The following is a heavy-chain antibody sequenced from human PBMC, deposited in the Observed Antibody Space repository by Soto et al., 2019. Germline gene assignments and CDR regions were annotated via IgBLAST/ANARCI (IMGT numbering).Heavy chain of an antibody. CDR1: GYNFAGYH. V-gene: IGHV1-2*04. D-gene: IGHD3-22*01. J-gene: IGHJ4*02. Sequence: GASVKVSCKASGYNFAGYHIHWVRQAPGQGFEWMGWINPESGDTKCAQNFQGWVTMTTDTSSSTAYLGLRRLLSDDTAVYFCARLVITGEFDYWGQGTLVTVSS. CDR3: ARLVITGEFDY. CDR2: INPESGDT.